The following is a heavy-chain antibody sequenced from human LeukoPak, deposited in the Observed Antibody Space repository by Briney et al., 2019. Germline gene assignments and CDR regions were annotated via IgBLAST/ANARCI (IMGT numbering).Heavy chain of an antibody. V-gene: IGHV4-34*09. D-gene: IGHD2-21*01. CDR1: GGSFSGYY. CDR3: ARDFGDDGGNFDY. Sequence: SETLSLTCAVYGGSFSGYYWSWIRQPPGKGLEWIGYIYYSGSTYYNPSLKSRVTISVDTSKNQFSLKLSSVTAADTAVYYCARDFGDDGGNFDYWGQGTLVTVSS. J-gene: IGHJ4*02. CDR2: IYYSGST.